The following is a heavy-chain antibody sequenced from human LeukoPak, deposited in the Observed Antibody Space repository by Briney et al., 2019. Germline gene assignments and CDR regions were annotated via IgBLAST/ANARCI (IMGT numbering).Heavy chain of an antibody. Sequence: SSETLSLTCGVSGGSFDGFYWSWVRQPPGKGLEWIGEINHIGNTNYNPSLKSRVTMSVDTSKNHFSLKLTSVTAADTAVYYCATRYGYYYMDVWGKGTTVTVSS. CDR2: INHIGNT. D-gene: IGHD4-17*01. CDR1: GGSFDGFY. CDR3: ATRYGYYYMDV. J-gene: IGHJ6*03. V-gene: IGHV4-34*01.